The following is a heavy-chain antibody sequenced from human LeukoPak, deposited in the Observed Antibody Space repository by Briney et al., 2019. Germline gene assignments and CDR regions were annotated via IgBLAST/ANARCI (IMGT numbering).Heavy chain of an antibody. V-gene: IGHV4-61*05. Sequence: PSETLSLTCTVSGGSISSSSYYWGWIRQPPGKGLEWIGYIYYSGSTNYNPSLKSRVTISVDTSKNQFSLKLSSVTAADTAVYYCARHLRGRGSGSYYNVRYAFDIWGQGTMVTVSS. J-gene: IGHJ3*02. CDR1: GGSISSSSYY. CDR2: IYYSGST. CDR3: ARHLRGRGSGSYYNVRYAFDI. D-gene: IGHD3-10*01.